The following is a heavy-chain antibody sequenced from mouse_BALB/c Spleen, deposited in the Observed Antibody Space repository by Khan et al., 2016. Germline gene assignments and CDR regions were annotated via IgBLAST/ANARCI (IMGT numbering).Heavy chain of an antibody. CDR1: GYSITSDYA. CDR3: AREDEDYFDY. Sequence: EVKLLESGPGLVKPSQSLSLTCTVTGYSITSDYAWNWIRQFPGNRLEWMGFINYSGSTSYNPSLKSRISITRDTSKNQFFLQLISVTTEDTATYYCAREDEDYFDYWGQGTTLTVSS. J-gene: IGHJ2*01. CDR2: INYSGST. V-gene: IGHV3-2*02.